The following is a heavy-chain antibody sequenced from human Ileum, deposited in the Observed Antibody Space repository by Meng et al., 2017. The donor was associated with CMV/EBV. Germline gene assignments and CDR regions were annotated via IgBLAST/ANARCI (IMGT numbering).Heavy chain of an antibody. V-gene: IGHV3-30*02. CDR2: LAYDGTNK. Sequence: GESLKISCAASGFTLSTSGMHWVRQAPGKGLEWVSFLAYDGTNKYYADSVKGRFTISRDTSTNTLYLQMNSLRAEDTAVYYCTRHVDTPMAYYFGFWGHGTQVTVSS. CDR1: GFTLSTSG. D-gene: IGHD5-18*01. J-gene: IGHJ4*01. CDR3: TRHVDTPMAYYFGF.